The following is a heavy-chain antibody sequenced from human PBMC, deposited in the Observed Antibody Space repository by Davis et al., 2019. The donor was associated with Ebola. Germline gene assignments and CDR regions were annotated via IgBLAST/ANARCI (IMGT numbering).Heavy chain of an antibody. CDR2: ISGSGGST. D-gene: IGHD3-22*01. CDR1: GFTFSSYA. Sequence: PGGSLRLSCAASGFTFSSYAMSWVRQAPGKGLEWVSAISGSGGSTYYADSVKGRFTISRDNSKNTLYLQMNSLRAEDTAVYYCAKGRGDSSGYYVFDYWGQGTLVTVSS. J-gene: IGHJ4*02. CDR3: AKGRGDSSGYYVFDY. V-gene: IGHV3-23*01.